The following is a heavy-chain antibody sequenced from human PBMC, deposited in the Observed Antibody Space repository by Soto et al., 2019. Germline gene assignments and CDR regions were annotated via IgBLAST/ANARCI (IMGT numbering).Heavy chain of an antibody. CDR3: ARMGRLGTFTDV. CDR1: GGSISSYY. CDR2: IYYSGST. D-gene: IGHD3-16*01. J-gene: IGHJ6*04. V-gene: IGHV4-59*08. Sequence: SETLSLTCTVSGGSISSYYWSWIRQPPGKGLEWIGYIYYSGSTNYNPSLKSRVTISVDTSKNQFSLKLSSVTAADTAVYYCARMGRLGTFTDVWGKGTTVTVSS.